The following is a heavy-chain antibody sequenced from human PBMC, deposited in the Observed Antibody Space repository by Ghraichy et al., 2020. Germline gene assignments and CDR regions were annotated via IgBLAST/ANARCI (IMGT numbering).Heavy chain of an antibody. V-gene: IGHV3-48*02. CDR2: ISSSGTTL. CDR1: AFAFRRFI. Sequence: GGSLRLSCAASAFAFRRFIMIWVLQAPGKGLEWVSYISSSGTTLYYADSVKGRFTISRDNAKNSLFLQMNSLRDEDTAVYYCARDRDLITFGGVIVIKDYYYYGLDVWGQGITVTVSS. CDR3: ARDRDLITFGGVIVIKDYYYYGLDV. J-gene: IGHJ6*02. D-gene: IGHD3-16*02.